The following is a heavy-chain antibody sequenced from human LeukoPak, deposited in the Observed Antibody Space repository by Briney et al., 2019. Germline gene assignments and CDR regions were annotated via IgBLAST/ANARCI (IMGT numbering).Heavy chain of an antibody. CDR2: IASDGSST. Sequence: GGSLRLSCAASGFTFSSYWMNWVRQAPGKGLVWVSRIASDGSSTTYADSVKGRFSISRDNAKNTLYLQMNSLRAEDTAVYYCARSITMIVVVTLADYWGQGTLVTVSS. CDR3: ARSITMIVVVTLADY. J-gene: IGHJ4*02. V-gene: IGHV3-74*01. CDR1: GFTFSSYW. D-gene: IGHD3-22*01.